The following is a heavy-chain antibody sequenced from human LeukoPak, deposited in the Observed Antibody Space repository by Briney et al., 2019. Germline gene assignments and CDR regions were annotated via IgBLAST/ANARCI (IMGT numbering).Heavy chain of an antibody. J-gene: IGHJ4*02. D-gene: IGHD3-10*01. CDR2: ISGSGGST. V-gene: IGHV3-23*01. CDR1: GFTFSSYG. CDR3: AKDMAAYYYASGNIDY. Sequence: GGTLRLSCAASGFTFSSYGMSSVRQAPGKGLEWVSAISGSGGSTYYADSVKGRFTISRDNSKNTLYLQMNSLRAEDTALYYCAKDMAAYYYASGNIDYWGQGTLVTVSS.